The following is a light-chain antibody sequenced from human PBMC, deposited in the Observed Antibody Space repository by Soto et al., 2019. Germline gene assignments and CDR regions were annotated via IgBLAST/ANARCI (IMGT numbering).Light chain of an antibody. CDR2: AAY. CDR3: QQSYSTPLT. Sequence: DIQMTQSPSSLSASVGHRVTITCRASQSISSYLNWYQQKPGKAPKLLIYAAYSLQSGVTSRFSGSGSGTDFTLTISSLQPEDFATYYCQQSYSTPLTVGGGTKVEI. J-gene: IGKJ4*01. V-gene: IGKV1-39*01. CDR1: QSISSY.